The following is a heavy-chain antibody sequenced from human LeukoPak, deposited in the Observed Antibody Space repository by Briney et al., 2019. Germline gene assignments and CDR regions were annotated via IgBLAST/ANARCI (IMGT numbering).Heavy chain of an antibody. V-gene: IGHV1-2*02. Sequence: ASVKVSCKASGYTFTGYYMHWVRQAPGQGLEWMGWINPNSGGTNYAQKFQGRVTMTRDTSISTAYMELSRLRSDDTAAYYCARDPTGAVAVNFDYWGQGTLVTVSS. CDR2: INPNSGGT. J-gene: IGHJ4*02. CDR1: GYTFTGYY. D-gene: IGHD6-19*01. CDR3: ARDPTGAVAVNFDY.